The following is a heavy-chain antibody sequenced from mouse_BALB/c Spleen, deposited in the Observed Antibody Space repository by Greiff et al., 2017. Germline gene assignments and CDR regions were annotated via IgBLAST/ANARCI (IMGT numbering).Heavy chain of an antibody. CDR3: ARAADGYGDYYYAMDY. J-gene: IGHJ4*01. CDR2: ISSGGGST. V-gene: IGHV5-12-1*01. CDR1: GFAFSSYD. Sequence: EVQGVESGGGLVKPGGSLKLSCAASGFAFSSYDMSWVRQTPEKRLEWVAYISSGGGSTYYPDTVKGRFTISRDTAKNTLYLQMSSLKSEDTAMYYCARAADGYGDYYYAMDYWGQGTSVTVSS. D-gene: IGHD2-3*01.